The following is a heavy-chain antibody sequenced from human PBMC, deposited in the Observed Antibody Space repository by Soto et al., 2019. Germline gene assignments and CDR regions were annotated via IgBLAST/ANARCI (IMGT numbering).Heavy chain of an antibody. J-gene: IGHJ6*02. CDR2: IIPIFGTA. CDR1: GGTFSSYA. D-gene: IGHD2-21*02. CDR3: AREAGLPEHYYYYGMDV. V-gene: IGHV1-69*13. Sequence: SVKVSCKASGGTFSSYAISWVRQSPGQGLEWMGGIIPIFGTANYAQKFQGRVTITADESTSTAYMELSSLRSEDTAVYYCAREAGLPEHYYYYGMDVWGQGTTVTVSS.